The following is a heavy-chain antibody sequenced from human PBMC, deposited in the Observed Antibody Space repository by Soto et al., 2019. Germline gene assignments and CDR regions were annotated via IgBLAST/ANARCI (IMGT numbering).Heavy chain of an antibody. CDR2: ISYDGSNK. CDR1: EVTSSGLA. Sequence: RLRWAASEVTSSGLAVHWILQDPGKGLEWVAVISYDGSNKYYADSVKGRFTISRDNSKNTLYLQMNSLRAEDTAVYYCARDRGFLKRLNPKYYYYYGMDVWGQGTTVTVFS. D-gene: IGHD3-10*01. J-gene: IGHJ6*02. CDR3: ARDRGFLKRLNPKYYYYYGMDV. V-gene: IGHV3-30-3*01.